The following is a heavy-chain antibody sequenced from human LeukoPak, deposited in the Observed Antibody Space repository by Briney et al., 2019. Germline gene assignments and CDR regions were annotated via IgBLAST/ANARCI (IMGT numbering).Heavy chain of an antibody. J-gene: IGHJ4*02. V-gene: IGHV4-34*01. CDR3: HLLGVEMATIGRTGVDY. CDR1: GGSFSGYY. CDR2: INHSGST. D-gene: IGHD5-24*01. Sequence: SETLSLTCAVYGGSFSGYYWSWIRQPPGKGLEWIGEINHSGSTNYNPSLKSRVTMSVDTSKNQFSLKLSSVTAADTAVYYCHLLGVEMATIGRTGVDYWGQGTLVTVSS.